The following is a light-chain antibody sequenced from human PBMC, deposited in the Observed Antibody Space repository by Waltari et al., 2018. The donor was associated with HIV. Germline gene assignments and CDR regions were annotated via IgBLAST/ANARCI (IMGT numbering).Light chain of an antibody. V-gene: IGLV3-21*02. CDR1: NLGSKT. CDR3: QVWDVNSDWV. Sequence: SYVLTQPPSVSVAPGQTARLTCGGDNLGSKTVHWYQQKPGQAPVLVVYDDSDRPSGIPERFSGSNSGNTATLTISRVEVGDEADYYCQVWDVNSDWVFGGGTKLTVL. CDR2: DDS. J-gene: IGLJ3*02.